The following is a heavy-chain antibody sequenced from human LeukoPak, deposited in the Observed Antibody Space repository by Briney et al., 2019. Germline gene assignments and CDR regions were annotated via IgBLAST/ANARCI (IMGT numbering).Heavy chain of an antibody. D-gene: IGHD2-8*01. CDR3: ARDPRIYCTNGICRDDYFDN. V-gene: IGHV3-21*01. J-gene: IGHJ4*02. Sequence: GGSLRLSCAASGFTFSSYSMNWVRQAPGKGLELVSSISSTSIYKYYADSVKGRFTISRDNAKDSLFLQMNSLRAEDTTIYYCARDPRIYCTNGICRDDYFDNWGQGTLVTVSS. CDR1: GFTFSSYS. CDR2: ISSTSIYK.